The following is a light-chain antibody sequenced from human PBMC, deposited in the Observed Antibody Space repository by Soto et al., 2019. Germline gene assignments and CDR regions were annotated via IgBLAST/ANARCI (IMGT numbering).Light chain of an antibody. CDR2: GAS. CDR1: QLISTY. J-gene: IGKJ1*01. Sequence: DMQMTQSPSSLSASVGDRVAITCRASQLISTYLNWYQLKPGKAPKLLIYGASSLQTGVPSRFSGSGSGTDFTLIISSLQPDDFATYYCQQYTSYSWTFGQGTKVEI. V-gene: IGKV1-39*01. CDR3: QQYTSYSWT.